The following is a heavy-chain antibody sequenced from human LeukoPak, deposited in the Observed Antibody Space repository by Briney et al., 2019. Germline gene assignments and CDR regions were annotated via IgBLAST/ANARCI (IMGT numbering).Heavy chain of an antibody. CDR1: GFTFSSYG. CDR3: AKVPHLYYGSGSYQLDY. D-gene: IGHD3-10*01. J-gene: IGHJ4*02. V-gene: IGHV3-33*06. CDR2: IWYDGSNK. Sequence: GGSLRLSCAASGFTFSSYGMNWVRQAPGKGLEWVAVIWYDGSNKNYADSVKGRFTISRDTSKNTLYLQMNTLRAEDTAVYYCAKVPHLYYGSGSYQLDYWGQGTLVTVSS.